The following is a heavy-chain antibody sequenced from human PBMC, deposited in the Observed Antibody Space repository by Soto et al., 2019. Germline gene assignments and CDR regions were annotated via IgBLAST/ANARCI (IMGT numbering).Heavy chain of an antibody. V-gene: IGHV1-69*13. CDR3: ARDILLEYSSGLHYYHYAMDV. Sequence: SVKVSCKASGGTFSSYAISWVRQAPGQGLEWMGGIIPIFGTANYAQKFQGRVTITADESTSTTYMELSSLRSEDTAVYYCARDILLEYSSGLHYYHYAMDVPCQGTTGTVSS. D-gene: IGHD6-19*01. CDR2: IIPIFGTA. J-gene: IGHJ6*02. CDR1: GGTFSSYA.